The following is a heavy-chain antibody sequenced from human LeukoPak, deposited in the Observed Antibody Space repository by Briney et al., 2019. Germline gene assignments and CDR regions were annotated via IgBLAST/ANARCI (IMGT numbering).Heavy chain of an antibody. J-gene: IGHJ4*02. V-gene: IGHV3-33*06. Sequence: PGGSLRLSCAASGFTFDDYGMSWVRQAPGKGLEWVAVIWYDGSNKYYADSVKGRFTISRDNSKNTLYLQMNSLRAEDTAVYYCAKDQGAYCGGDCLFVDYWGQGTLVTVSS. CDR3: AKDQGAYCGGDCLFVDY. CDR1: GFTFDDYG. D-gene: IGHD2-21*02. CDR2: IWYDGSNK.